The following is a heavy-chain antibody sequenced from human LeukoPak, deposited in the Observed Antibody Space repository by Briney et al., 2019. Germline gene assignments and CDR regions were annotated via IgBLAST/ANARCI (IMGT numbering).Heavy chain of an antibody. J-gene: IGHJ4*02. V-gene: IGHV4-59*01. CDR2: IYYSGST. D-gene: IGHD3-22*01. CDR1: GGSFSGYY. Sequence: SETLSLTCAVYGGSFSGYYWSWIRQPPGKGLEWIGYIYYSGSTNYNPSLKSRVTISVDTSKNQFSLKLSSVTAADTAVYYCASHPITMIVAPDYWGQGTLVTVSS. CDR3: ASHPITMIVAPDY.